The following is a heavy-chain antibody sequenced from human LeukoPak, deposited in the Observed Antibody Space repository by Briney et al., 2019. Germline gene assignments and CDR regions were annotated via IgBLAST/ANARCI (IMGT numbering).Heavy chain of an antibody. J-gene: IGHJ3*02. CDR2: ISYDGSNK. D-gene: IGHD6-19*01. CDR1: GFTFSSYA. CDR3: ARSQNSGIAVAGKLAAFDI. Sequence: GGSLRLSCAASGFTFSSYAMHWVRQAPGKGLEWVAVISYDGSNKYYADSVKGRFTISRDNSKNTLYLQMNSLRAEDTAVYYCARSQNSGIAVAGKLAAFDIWGQGTMVTVSS. V-gene: IGHV3-30-3*01.